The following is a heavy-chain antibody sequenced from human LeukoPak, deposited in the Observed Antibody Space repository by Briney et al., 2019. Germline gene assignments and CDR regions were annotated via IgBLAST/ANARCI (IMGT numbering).Heavy chain of an antibody. CDR1: GGSISSNTYY. CDR3: ASQIVVVITIPDGWFDP. J-gene: IGHJ5*02. D-gene: IGHD2-21*01. CDR2: GYYSGST. Sequence: SETLSLTCTVSGGSISSNTYYWGWIRQPPGKGLECIGGGYYSGSTFYNPSLKSRVTISVDTSKNQFSLNLSSVSAADTAVYYCASQIVVVITIPDGWFDPWGQGTLVTVSS. V-gene: IGHV4-39*01.